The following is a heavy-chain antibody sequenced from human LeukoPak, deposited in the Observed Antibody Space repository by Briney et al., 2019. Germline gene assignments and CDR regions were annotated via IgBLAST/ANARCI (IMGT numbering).Heavy chain of an antibody. J-gene: IGHJ3*02. CDR1: GVSFGGYY. V-gene: IGHV4-34*01. Sequence: SETLSLTCAVYGVSFGGYYWTWIRQPPGKGLEWIGEIAHSGSTNYNPSLKSRVTISVDTSKNQFSLKLNSVTAADTAVYYCARGDQAFDIWGEGTMVTVSS. CDR3: ARGDQAFDI. CDR2: IAHSGST.